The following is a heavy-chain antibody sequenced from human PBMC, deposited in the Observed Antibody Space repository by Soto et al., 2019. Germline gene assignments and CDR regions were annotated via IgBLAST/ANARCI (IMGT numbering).Heavy chain of an antibody. CDR2: IYTSGST. CDR1: GGSISSYH. D-gene: IGHD3-16*02. Sequence: PSETLSLTCTVSGGSISSYHWSWIRQPAGKGLEWIGRIYTSGSTNYNPSLKSRVTMSVDTSKNQFSLKLSSVTAADTAVYYCVRLGELSFFDYWGQGTLVTVSS. V-gene: IGHV4-4*07. J-gene: IGHJ4*02. CDR3: VRLGELSFFDY.